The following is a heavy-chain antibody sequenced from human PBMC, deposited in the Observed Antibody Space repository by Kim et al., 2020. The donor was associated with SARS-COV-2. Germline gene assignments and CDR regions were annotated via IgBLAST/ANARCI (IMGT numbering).Heavy chain of an antibody. CDR2: IYPGDSDV. J-gene: IGHJ4*02. Sequence: GESLQISCKASGYRFTTYWIAWVRQMPGKGLEWTGIIYPGDSDVRYSPSFQGQVTISADKSISTAYLQWSSLKASDSAIYYCVRPSRFCTRTTCQFEDWGQGTLVTVSS. V-gene: IGHV5-51*01. D-gene: IGHD2-2*01. CDR1: GYRFTTYW. CDR3: VRPSRFCTRTTCQFED.